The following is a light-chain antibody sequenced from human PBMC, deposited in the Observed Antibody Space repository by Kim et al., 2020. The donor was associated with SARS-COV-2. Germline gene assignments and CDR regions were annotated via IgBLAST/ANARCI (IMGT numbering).Light chain of an antibody. V-gene: IGKV3-15*01. J-gene: IGKJ2*02. CDR3: QQYKNWPCT. Sequence: SVSTGERAPLPCRATENISNKLAWYQQKPAPPPRLLIYATSTRATGTPARFSGSGSGTEFTLTISSLQSEDFAIYYCQQYKNWPCTFGQGTKREI. CDR2: ATS. CDR1: ENISNK.